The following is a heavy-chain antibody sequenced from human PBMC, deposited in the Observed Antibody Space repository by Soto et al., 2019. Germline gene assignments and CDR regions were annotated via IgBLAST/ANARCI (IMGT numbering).Heavy chain of an antibody. CDR3: ARGVMDV. Sequence: QVQLVQSGAEVKRPGASVKVSCKASGYTFTSNYMHWVRQAPGQGLEWVGMINPGGGETTYAQKVQGRVTMPRDTSTGAVYMEVSSLTAADTAVYYWARGVMDVWGRGTTVTVSS. CDR2: INPGGGET. J-gene: IGHJ6*02. CDR1: GYTFTSNY. V-gene: IGHV1-46*01. D-gene: IGHD3-16*01.